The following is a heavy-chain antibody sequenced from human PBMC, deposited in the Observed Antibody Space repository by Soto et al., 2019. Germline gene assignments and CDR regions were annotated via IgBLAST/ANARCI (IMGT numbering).Heavy chain of an antibody. CDR1: GGSISSYY. J-gene: IGHJ4*02. CDR3: ARLFRSSPQLPSDY. D-gene: IGHD6-13*01. Sequence: SETLSLTCTVSGGSISSYYWSWIRQPPGKGLEWIGYIYYSGSTNYNPSLKSRVTISVDTSKNQFSLKLSSVTAADTAVYYCARLFRSSPQLPSDYWGQGTLVTVSS. CDR2: IYYSGST. V-gene: IGHV4-59*08.